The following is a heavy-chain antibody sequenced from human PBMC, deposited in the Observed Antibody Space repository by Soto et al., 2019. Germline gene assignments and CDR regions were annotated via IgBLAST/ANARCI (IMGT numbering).Heavy chain of an antibody. CDR2: IRSEAYGGTT. CDR3: TRYYYESSGYYVY. J-gene: IGHJ4*02. Sequence: LRLSCTGSGFNLGNYALSWVRQAPGKGPEWVGFIRSEAYGGTTDYAASVKGRFIISRDDSKSIAYLEINSLQTDDTAVYYCTRYYYESSGYYVYWGQGTLVTVSS. V-gene: IGHV3-49*04. D-gene: IGHD3-22*01. CDR1: GFNLGNYA.